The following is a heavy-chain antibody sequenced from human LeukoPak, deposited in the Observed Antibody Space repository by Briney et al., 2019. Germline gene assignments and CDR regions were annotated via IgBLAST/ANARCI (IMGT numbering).Heavy chain of an antibody. CDR3: ASDPGSGSYHWFDP. CDR2: IYTSGST. CDR1: GGSISSGSYY. V-gene: IGHV4-61*02. Sequence: MTSQTLSLSCTVSGGSISSGSYYWSWIRQPAGKGLEWIGRIYTSGSTNYNPSLKSRVTISVDTSKNQFSLKLSSVTAADTAVYYCASDPGSGSYHWFDPWGQGTLVTVSS. D-gene: IGHD3-10*01. J-gene: IGHJ5*02.